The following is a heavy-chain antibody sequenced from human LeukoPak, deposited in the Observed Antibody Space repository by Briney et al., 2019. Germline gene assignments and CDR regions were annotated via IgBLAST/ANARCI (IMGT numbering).Heavy chain of an antibody. Sequence: ASVKVSCKASGYTFTSYGISWVRQAPGKGLEWMGGFDPEDGETIYAQKFQGRVTMTEDTSTDTAYMELSSLRSEDTAVYYCATFFRWELLGYWGQGTLVTVSS. D-gene: IGHD1-26*01. V-gene: IGHV1-24*01. J-gene: IGHJ4*02. CDR1: GYTFTSYG. CDR2: FDPEDGET. CDR3: ATFFRWELLGY.